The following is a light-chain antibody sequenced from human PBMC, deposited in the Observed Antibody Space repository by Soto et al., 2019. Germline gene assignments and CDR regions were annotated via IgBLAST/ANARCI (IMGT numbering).Light chain of an antibody. V-gene: IGLV3-21*02. CDR3: QVWDPGLDHRGV. Sequence: SYELAQAPSVSVAPGQTARITCGGDNIGSKSVHWYQQKPGQAPVLVIYDDSDRPSGIPERFSGSNSGTTATLTISRVEAGDEADFYCQVWDPGLDHRGVFGGGTKLT. J-gene: IGLJ3*02. CDR1: NIGSKS. CDR2: DDS.